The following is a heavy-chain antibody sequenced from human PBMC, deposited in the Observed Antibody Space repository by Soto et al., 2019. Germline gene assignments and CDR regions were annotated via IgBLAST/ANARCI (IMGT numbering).Heavy chain of an antibody. J-gene: IGHJ5*02. D-gene: IGHD3-22*01. CDR2: IYNSGST. Sequence: QLQLQESGPGLVKPSETLSLTCSVSGGSISSTGYYWVWIRLPPGKGLEWIGSIYNSGSTYYNPSLKGRVTISVDTSKNQFSLRLSSVTAADTAVYYCARGRTTMTVSFSSRGGNWFDPWGQGTLVTVSS. CDR3: ARGRTTMTVSFSSRGGNWFDP. V-gene: IGHV4-39*01. CDR1: GGSISSTGYY.